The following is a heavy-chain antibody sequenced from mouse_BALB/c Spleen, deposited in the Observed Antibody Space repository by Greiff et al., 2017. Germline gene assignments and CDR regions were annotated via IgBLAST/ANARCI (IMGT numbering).Heavy chain of an antibody. D-gene: IGHD1-2*01. CDR2: INPYNDGT. Sequence: VQLKQSGPELVKPGASVKMSCKASGYTFTSYVMHWVKQKPGQGLEWIGYINPYNDGTKYNEKFKGKATLTSDKSSSTAYMELSSLTSEDSAVYYCARGGLITTARAMDYWGQGTSVTVSS. V-gene: IGHV1-14*01. J-gene: IGHJ4*01. CDR3: ARGGLITTARAMDY. CDR1: GYTFTSYV.